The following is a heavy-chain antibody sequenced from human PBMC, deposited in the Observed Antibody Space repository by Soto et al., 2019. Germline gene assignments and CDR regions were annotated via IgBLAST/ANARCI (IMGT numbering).Heavy chain of an antibody. J-gene: IGHJ4*01. CDR3: ARTSSIATRYFDY. V-gene: IGHV3-23*01. D-gene: IGHD6-6*01. CDR2: ISGSGGST. Sequence: GGSLRLSCAASGFTFSSSAMSWVRQAPGKGLEWVSGISGSGGSTYHADSVKGRFTISRDNSKNTLYLQMNSLRAEDTAVYYCARTSSIATRYFDYWGHGTLVTVSS. CDR1: GFTFSSSA.